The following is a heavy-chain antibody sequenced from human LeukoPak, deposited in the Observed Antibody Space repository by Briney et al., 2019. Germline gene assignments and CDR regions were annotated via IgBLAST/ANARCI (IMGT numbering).Heavy chain of an antibody. CDR2: IYDSGTT. CDR3: ARTKRVDYFDF. V-gene: IGHV4-59*01. CDR1: GASISGYY. Sequence: PSETLSLTCSVSGASISGYYWSWIRQPPGKGLEWIAYIYDSGTTDYNPSLKSRVAISIDTSKNHFSLKLNSVTAADTAVYYCARTKRVDYFDFCGQGTLVTVSS. J-gene: IGHJ4*02. D-gene: IGHD2-15*01.